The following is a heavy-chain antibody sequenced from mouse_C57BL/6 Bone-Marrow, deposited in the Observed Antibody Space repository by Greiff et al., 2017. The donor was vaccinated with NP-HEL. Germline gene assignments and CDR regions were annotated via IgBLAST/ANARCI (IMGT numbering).Heavy chain of an antibody. CDR2: IDPSDSET. CDR3: AREYYSNYVPFAY. D-gene: IGHD2-5*01. V-gene: IGHV1-52*01. Sequence: QVQLQQPGAELVRPGSSVKLSCKASGYTFTSYWMHWVKQRPIQGLEWIGNIDPSDSETHYNQKFEDKATLTVDKSSSTAYMQISSLTSEDSAVYYCAREYYSNYVPFAYWGQGTLVTVSA. CDR1: GYTFTSYW. J-gene: IGHJ3*01.